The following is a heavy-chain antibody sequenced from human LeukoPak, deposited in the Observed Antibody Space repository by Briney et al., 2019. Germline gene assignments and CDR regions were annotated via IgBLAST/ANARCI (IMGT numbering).Heavy chain of an antibody. J-gene: IGHJ4*02. D-gene: IGHD1-7*01. Sequence: GGSLRLSCAASGFSFNSYLMHWVRQVPGKGLVWVSRINTDGSDITYADSVKGRFTISRDNAKNTLYLQMNSLRAEDTAVYYCARTGNLLDYWGQGTLVTVSS. V-gene: IGHV3-74*01. CDR2: INTDGSDI. CDR3: ARTGNLLDY. CDR1: GFSFNSYL.